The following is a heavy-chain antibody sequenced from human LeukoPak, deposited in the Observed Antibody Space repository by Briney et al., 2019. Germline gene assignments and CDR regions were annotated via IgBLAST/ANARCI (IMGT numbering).Heavy chain of an antibody. CDR3: AKYSSSWPRGGLKY. Sequence: GGSLRLSCAASGFTFSSYAMHWVRQAPGKGLEWVAVISYDGSNKYYADSVKGRFTISRDNSKNTLYLQMNSLRAEDTAVYYCAKYSSSWPRGGLKYWGQGTLVTVSS. CDR2: ISYDGSNK. D-gene: IGHD6-13*01. CDR1: GFTFSSYA. J-gene: IGHJ4*02. V-gene: IGHV3-30-3*02.